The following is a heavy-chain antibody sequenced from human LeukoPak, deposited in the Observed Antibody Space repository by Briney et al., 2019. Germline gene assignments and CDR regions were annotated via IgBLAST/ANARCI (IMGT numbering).Heavy chain of an antibody. CDR2: INWDGGST. D-gene: IGHD2-2*02. Sequence: GGSLRLSCAASGFNFEDYTMHWVRQTPGKGLEWVSLINWDGGSTYYADSVKGRFAISRDNNKNSLYLQMTSLRSEDTALYYCTKGSNTWPSLFDYWGQGTLVTVSS. J-gene: IGHJ4*02. CDR1: GFNFEDYT. V-gene: IGHV3-43*01. CDR3: TKGSNTWPSLFDY.